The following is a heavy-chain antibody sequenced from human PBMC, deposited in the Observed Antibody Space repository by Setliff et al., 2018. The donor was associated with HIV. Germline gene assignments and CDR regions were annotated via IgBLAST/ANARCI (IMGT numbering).Heavy chain of an antibody. D-gene: IGHD5-18*01. CDR3: AKRPGYGYPFHI. J-gene: IGHJ3*02. Sequence: SETLSLTCTVSGDSISGYYWSWIRQPAGRGLEWTGRIHTSGSTFYDPSLKSRVTISIDMSKNQFSLKLTSVAAADTAVYYCAKRPGYGYPFHIWGQGTMVTVSS. CDR2: IHTSGST. CDR1: GDSISGYY. V-gene: IGHV4-4*07.